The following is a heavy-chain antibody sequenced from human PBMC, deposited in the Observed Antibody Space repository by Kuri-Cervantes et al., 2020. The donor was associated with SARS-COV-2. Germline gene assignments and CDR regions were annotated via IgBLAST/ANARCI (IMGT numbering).Heavy chain of an antibody. D-gene: IGHD3-10*01. CDR2: INDSGST. Sequence: ESLKISCAVYGGSFSGYYWSWIRQPPGKGLEWIGEINDSGSTNYNPSLKSRVTISVDTSKNQFSLKLSSVTAADTAVYYCARGRRRVLWFGELSHFDYWGQGTLVTVSS. CDR3: ARGRRRVLWFGELSHFDY. V-gene: IGHV4-34*01. CDR1: GGSFSGYY. J-gene: IGHJ4*02.